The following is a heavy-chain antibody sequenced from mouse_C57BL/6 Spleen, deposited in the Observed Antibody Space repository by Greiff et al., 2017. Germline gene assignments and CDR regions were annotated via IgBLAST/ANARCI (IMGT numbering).Heavy chain of an antibody. D-gene: IGHD3-1*01. CDR1: GYTFTSYW. Sequence: VQLQQPGAELVMPGASVKLSCKASGYTFTSYWMHWVKQRPGQGLEWIGEIDPSDSYTNYNQKFKGKSTLTVDKSSSTAYMQLSSLTSEDSAVYYCARAGELFFDYWGQGTTLTVSS. CDR2: IDPSDSYT. CDR3: ARAGELFFDY. J-gene: IGHJ2*01. V-gene: IGHV1-69*01.